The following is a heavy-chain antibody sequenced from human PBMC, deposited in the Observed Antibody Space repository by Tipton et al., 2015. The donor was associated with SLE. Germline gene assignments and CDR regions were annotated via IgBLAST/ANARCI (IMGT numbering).Heavy chain of an antibody. CDR3: ARSAPDCTGGVCYLYYFDY. D-gene: IGHD2-8*02. CDR2: IYYSGGT. CDR1: GGSISSYY. Sequence: TLSLTCTVSGGSISSYYWSWIRQPPGKGLEWIGYIYYSGGTNYNPSLKSRVTISVDTSKSQFSLKLSSVTAADTAVYYCARSAPDCTGGVCYLYYFDYWGQGTLVTVSS. V-gene: IGHV4-59*08. J-gene: IGHJ4*02.